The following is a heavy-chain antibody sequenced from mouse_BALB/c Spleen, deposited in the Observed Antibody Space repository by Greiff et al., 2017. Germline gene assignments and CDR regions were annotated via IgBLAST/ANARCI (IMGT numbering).Heavy chain of an antibody. Sequence: DVQLQESGGGLVQPGGSLNLSCAASGFDFSRYWMSWARQAPGKGQEWIGEINPGSSTINYTPSLKDKFIISRDNAKNTLYLQMSKVRSEDTALYYCARRGNWDDYAMDYWGQGTSVTVSS. J-gene: IGHJ4*01. V-gene: IGHV4-2*02. CDR3: ARRGNWDDYAMDY. CDR1: GFDFSRYW. D-gene: IGHD4-1*01. CDR2: INPGSSTI.